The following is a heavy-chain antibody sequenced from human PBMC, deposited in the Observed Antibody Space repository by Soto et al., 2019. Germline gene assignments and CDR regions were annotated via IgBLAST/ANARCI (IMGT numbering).Heavy chain of an antibody. CDR3: ARGMYDPRGGYYPPQRFDP. V-gene: IGHV4-34*11. Sequence: SEPLSLTCAVYGRPFRGYYWSWIRQPPGKGMEWVGYIWYSSRVGYNPSLESRITTSVDRPNNHFSLNFSPVPAADTAVYFCARGMYDPRGGYYPPQRFDPWGPGTLVTVSS. D-gene: IGHD3-3*01. CDR1: GRPFRGYY. J-gene: IGHJ5*02. CDR2: IWYSSRV.